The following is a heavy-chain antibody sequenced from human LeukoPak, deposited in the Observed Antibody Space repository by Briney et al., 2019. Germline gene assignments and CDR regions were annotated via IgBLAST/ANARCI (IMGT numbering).Heavy chain of an antibody. CDR3: ARATDYYGSGSSDY. V-gene: IGHV3-21*01. CDR2: ISSSSSYI. D-gene: IGHD3-10*01. Sequence: GGSLRLSCAASGFTFSSYSMNWVRQAPGKGLEWVSSISSSSSYIYYADSVKSRFAISRDNAKNSLYLQMNSLRAEDTAVYYCARATDYYGSGSSDYWGQGTLVTVSS. CDR1: GFTFSSYS. J-gene: IGHJ4*02.